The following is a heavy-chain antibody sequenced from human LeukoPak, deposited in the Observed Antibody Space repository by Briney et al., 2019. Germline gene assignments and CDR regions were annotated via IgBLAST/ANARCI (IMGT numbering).Heavy chain of an antibody. Sequence: GASVKVSCKASGYTFTSYDINWVRQATGQGLEWMGWMNPNSGNTGYAQKFQGRVTMTRNTSISTAYMELSSLRSEDTAVYYCARSGSYNYYYYYMDVWGKGTKVTISS. CDR3: ARSGSYNYYYYYMDV. V-gene: IGHV1-8*01. J-gene: IGHJ6*03. D-gene: IGHD3-10*01. CDR2: MNPNSGNT. CDR1: GYTFTSYD.